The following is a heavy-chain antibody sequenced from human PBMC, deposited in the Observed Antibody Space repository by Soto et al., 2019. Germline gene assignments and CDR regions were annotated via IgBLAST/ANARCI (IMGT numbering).Heavy chain of an antibody. J-gene: IGHJ5*02. V-gene: IGHV1-2*02. CDR3: AREGYYGSGSYYSIDWFDP. Sequence: GASVKVSFKASGYTFTGYYMHWVRQAPGQGLEWMGWINPNSGGTNYAQKFQGRVTMTRDTSISTAYMELSRLRSDDTAVYYCAREGYYGSGSYYSIDWFDPWGQGTLVTVSS. D-gene: IGHD3-10*01. CDR2: INPNSGGT. CDR1: GYTFTGYY.